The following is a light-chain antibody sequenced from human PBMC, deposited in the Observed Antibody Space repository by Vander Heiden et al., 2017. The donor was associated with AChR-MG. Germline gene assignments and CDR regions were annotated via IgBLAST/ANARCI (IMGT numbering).Light chain of an antibody. CDR1: ESVTRD. J-gene: IGKJ4*01. CDR3: EQYKRWPLT. CDR2: GAS. V-gene: IGKV3-15*01. Sequence: ETLMTQSPVTLSVSQGETATLSCSASESVTRDLAWYQQKGGQAPRLLIYGASRRATGIPPRFSGSGAEREFTLTLSSVQCEDFAVYHCEQYKRWPLTFGGGTKVDIK.